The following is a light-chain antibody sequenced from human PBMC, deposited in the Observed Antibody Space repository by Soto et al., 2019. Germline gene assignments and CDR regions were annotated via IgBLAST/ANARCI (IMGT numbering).Light chain of an antibody. V-gene: IGKV3-15*01. CDR3: QQYNDGPRT. Sequence: EIVMTQSPATLSVSPGERATLSCRASPSVGTYLAWYQQKPGQAPRLLIYGASTRAAGISPRFSGGWSGTEFTLTISSLQSEDFAVYYCQQYNDGPRTVGQGTKVGIK. CDR2: GAS. CDR1: PSVGTY. J-gene: IGKJ1*01.